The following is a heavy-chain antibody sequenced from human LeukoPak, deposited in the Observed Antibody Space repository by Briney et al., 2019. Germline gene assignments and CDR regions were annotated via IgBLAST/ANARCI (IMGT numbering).Heavy chain of an antibody. CDR2: ISWNSGRI. CDR3: AKGAIAVAQRYFDY. J-gene: IGHJ4*02. V-gene: IGHV3-9*03. CDR1: GFSFDDYA. D-gene: IGHD6-19*01. Sequence: GGSLRLSCAASGFSFDDYAMHWVRQAPAKGLEWVSGISWNSGRIGYADSVKGRFTISRDNAKNSLYLQMNSLRAEDIALYYCAKGAIAVAQRYFDYWGQGTLVTVSS.